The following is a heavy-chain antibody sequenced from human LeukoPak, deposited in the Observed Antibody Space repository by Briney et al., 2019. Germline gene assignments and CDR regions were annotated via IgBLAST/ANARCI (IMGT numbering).Heavy chain of an antibody. CDR1: GGSISSYY. D-gene: IGHD6-13*01. Sequence: SETLSLTCTVSGGSISSYYWSWIRQPPGKGLGWIGYIYYSGSTNYNPSLKSRVTISVDTSKNQFSLKLSSVTAADTAVYYCARDIAAAGTVVYYMDVWGKGTTVTVSS. CDR3: ARDIAAAGTVVYYMDV. V-gene: IGHV4-59*01. CDR2: IYYSGST. J-gene: IGHJ6*03.